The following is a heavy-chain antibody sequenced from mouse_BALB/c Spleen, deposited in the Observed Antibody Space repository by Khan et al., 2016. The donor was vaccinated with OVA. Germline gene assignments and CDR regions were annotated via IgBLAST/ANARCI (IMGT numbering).Heavy chain of an antibody. D-gene: IGHD1-1*01. CDR2: IYPSDSYN. J-gene: IGHJ1*01. V-gene: IGHV1-69*02. CDR3: TRFITTVPYWYFDV. Sequence: QVQLKQSGAELVRPGASVKLSCKASGYTFTSYWINWVKQRPGQGLEWIGNIYPSDSYNNYNQNFKDKATLTVDKSSSTVYMKLSSPTSEDSAVYYCTRFITTVPYWYFDVWGSGTTVTVSS. CDR1: GYTFTSYW.